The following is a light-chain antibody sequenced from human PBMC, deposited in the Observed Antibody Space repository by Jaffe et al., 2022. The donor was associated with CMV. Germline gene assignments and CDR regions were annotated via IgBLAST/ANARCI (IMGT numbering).Light chain of an antibody. CDR1: SSDVGAYNY. CDR2: DVS. CDR3: SSYTSSSTPWV. J-gene: IGLJ1*01. Sequence: QSALTQPASVSGSPGQSITISCTGTSSDVGAYNYVSWYQQHPGKAPKFMIYDVSSRPSGISNRFSGSKSGSTASLTISGLQAEDEADYYCSSYTSSSTPWVFGTGTKVTVL. V-gene: IGLV2-14*03.